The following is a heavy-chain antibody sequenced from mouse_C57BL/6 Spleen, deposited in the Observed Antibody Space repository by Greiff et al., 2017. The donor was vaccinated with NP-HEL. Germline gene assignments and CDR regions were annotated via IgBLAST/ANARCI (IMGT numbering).Heavy chain of an antibody. CDR1: GYTFTSYW. V-gene: IGHV1-61*01. Sequence: QVQLQQSGAELVRPGSSVKLSCKASGYTFTSYWMDWVKQRPGQGLEWIGNIYPSASETHYNQKFKDKATLTVDKSSSTAYMQLSSLTSEDSAVYYCARRDYDGNYFDYWGQGTTLTVSS. J-gene: IGHJ2*01. CDR2: IYPSASET. D-gene: IGHD2-4*01. CDR3: ARRDYDGNYFDY.